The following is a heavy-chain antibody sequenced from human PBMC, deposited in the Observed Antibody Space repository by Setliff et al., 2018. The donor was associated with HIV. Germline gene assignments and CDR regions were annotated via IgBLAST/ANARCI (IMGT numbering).Heavy chain of an antibody. CDR1: GFTFTGSA. CDR3: ARLGSGWSDSYYYAMDI. J-gene: IGHJ6*02. CDR2: IVVGSGKT. Sequence: SVKVSCKASGFTFTGSAVQWMRQARGQRPEWIGWIVVGSGKTEYAQKFQERVTITRDMSTSTAYMELRSLRSDDTAVYFCARLGSGWSDSYYYAMDIWGQGTTVTVSS. D-gene: IGHD6-19*01. V-gene: IGHV1-58*01.